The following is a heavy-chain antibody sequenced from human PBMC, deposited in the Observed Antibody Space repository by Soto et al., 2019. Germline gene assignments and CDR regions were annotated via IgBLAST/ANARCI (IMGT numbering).Heavy chain of an antibody. CDR1: GFTFSSYA. CDR3: AKDRGGYYDFWSGYSYYFDY. J-gene: IGHJ4*02. Sequence: EVQLLESGGGLVQPGGSLRLSCAASGFTFSSYAMSWVRQAPGKGLEWVSAISGSGGSTYYADSVKGRFTISRDNSKNTLYLQMNSLRAEDTAVYYCAKDRGGYYDFWSGYSYYFDYWGQGTLVTVSS. D-gene: IGHD3-3*01. CDR2: ISGSGGST. V-gene: IGHV3-23*01.